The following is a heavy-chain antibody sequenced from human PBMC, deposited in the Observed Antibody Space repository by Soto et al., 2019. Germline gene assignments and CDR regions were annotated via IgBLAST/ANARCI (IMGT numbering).Heavy chain of an antibody. V-gene: IGHV3-21*01. D-gene: IGHD1-26*01. CDR2: ISSSSSYI. Sequence: GGSLRLSCAASGFTFSSYSMNWVRQAPGKGLEWVSSISSSSSYIYYADSVKGRFTISRDNAKNSLYLQMNSLRAEDTAVYYCAREAGGELLAPRRWFLDYWGQGTLVTVSS. CDR3: AREAGGELLAPRRWFLDY. J-gene: IGHJ4*02. CDR1: GFTFSSYS.